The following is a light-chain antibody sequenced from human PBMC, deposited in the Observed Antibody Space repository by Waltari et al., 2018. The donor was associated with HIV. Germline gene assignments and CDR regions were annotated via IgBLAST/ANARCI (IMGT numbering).Light chain of an antibody. Sequence: EVVLTQSPGALSLSPGANVSLSSRASKTVNSDYLAWYQQRRGQPPPPLLSGTCARAAGVPGRFSGSGSVTVFTRTITRLEPEDFTTYLCQQFDDWEYTSGQG. CDR3: QQFDDWEYT. J-gene: IGKJ2*01. CDR2: GTC. CDR1: KTVNSDY. V-gene: IGKV3-20*01.